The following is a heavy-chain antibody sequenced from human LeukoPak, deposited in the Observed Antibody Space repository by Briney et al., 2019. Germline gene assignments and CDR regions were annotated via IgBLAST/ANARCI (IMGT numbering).Heavy chain of an antibody. CDR3: ARQEYCSGGSCYTWFDP. CDR1: GYSITNYW. Sequence: GESLKISCKGSGYSITNYWIAWVRQMPGKGLEWMGIIYPADSDIRYSPSFQGQVTISANKSISTAYLQWSSLKASDTAMYYCARQEYCSGGSCYTWFDPWGQGTLVTVSS. D-gene: IGHD2-15*01. CDR2: IYPADSDI. J-gene: IGHJ5*02. V-gene: IGHV5-51*01.